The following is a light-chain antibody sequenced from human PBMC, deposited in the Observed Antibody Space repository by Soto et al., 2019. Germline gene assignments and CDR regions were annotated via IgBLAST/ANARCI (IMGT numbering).Light chain of an antibody. CDR1: QYVGTR. V-gene: IGKV3-11*01. CDR2: YTS. Sequence: ELVLTQSPATLSSSPGETATLSCRASQYVGTRLAWYQHKPGQAPRLLIYYTSNRATGIPARFSGSGSGTDFTLTINSLAPEDFAIYYCHQRQSWPRTFGQGTKVESK. CDR3: HQRQSWPRT. J-gene: IGKJ1*01.